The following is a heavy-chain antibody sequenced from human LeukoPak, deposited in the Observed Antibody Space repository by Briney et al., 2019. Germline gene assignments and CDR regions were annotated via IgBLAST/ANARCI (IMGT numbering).Heavy chain of an antibody. CDR1: GFTFSDYA. CDR2: IGGGGGNI. CDR3: AKDPNGDYIGAFDF. Sequence: PGGSLRLSCAASGFTFSDYAMIWVRQAPGKGLEWVSAIGGGGGNIHYAESVKGRFTISRDNSKSTLLLHMNSLRADDTAVYYCAKDPNGDYIGAFDFWGQGTMVSVPS. J-gene: IGHJ3*01. V-gene: IGHV3-23*01. D-gene: IGHD4-17*01.